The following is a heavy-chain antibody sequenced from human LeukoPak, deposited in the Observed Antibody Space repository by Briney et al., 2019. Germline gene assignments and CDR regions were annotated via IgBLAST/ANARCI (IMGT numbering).Heavy chain of an antibody. CDR3: ATHHSSGWYGCAY. CDR1: GFPFSSYA. V-gene: IGHV3-23*01. D-gene: IGHD6-19*01. Sequence: PGGSQTLSCAASGFPFSSYAKIGPRRSRGGGRECVSAIGGSGGNTYYADSVTGRFTISTDNSKNILYLQMHRLRAEDTAVNYCATHHSSGWYGCAYWGQRTLVTVSS. CDR2: IGGSGGNT. J-gene: IGHJ4*02.